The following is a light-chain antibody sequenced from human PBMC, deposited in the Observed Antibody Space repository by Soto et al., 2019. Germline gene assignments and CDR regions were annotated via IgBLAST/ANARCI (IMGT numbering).Light chain of an antibody. CDR3: LLYYGGAVI. CDR1: TGAVTSGHY. V-gene: IGLV7-43*01. J-gene: IGLJ2*01. Sequence: QAVVTQEPSLTVSPGGTVTLTCASSTGAVTSGHYTNWLQQKPGQAPRALIYSTDTKHSWTPARFSGSLLGGKAALTLSGAQPEDEADYYCLLYYGGAVIFGGETKLTVL. CDR2: STD.